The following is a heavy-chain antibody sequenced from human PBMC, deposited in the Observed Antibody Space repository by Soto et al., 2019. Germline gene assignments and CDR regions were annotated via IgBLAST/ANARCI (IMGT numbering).Heavy chain of an antibody. V-gene: IGHV4-61*05. CDR2: IYYSGRT. CDR3: ARRYGLSAFDI. CDR1: GGSISSSIYY. D-gene: IGHD3-10*01. J-gene: IGHJ3*02. Sequence: PSETPSLTFTVSGGSISSSIYYGGWIRRPPGKGLEWIGDIYYSGRTNYNPSLKSRVTISVDTSKNQFSLKLSSVTAADTAVYFCARRYGLSAFDIWGQGRMVTVSS.